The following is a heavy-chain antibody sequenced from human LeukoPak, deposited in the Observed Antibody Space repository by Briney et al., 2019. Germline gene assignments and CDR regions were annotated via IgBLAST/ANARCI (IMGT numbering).Heavy chain of an antibody. CDR2: INPNSGGT. CDR3: ARATTGYYYYGMDV. CDR1: GYTFTGYY. V-gene: IGHV1-2*04. Sequence: ASVKVSCKASGYTFTGYYMHWVRQAPAQGLEWMGWINPNSGGTNYAQKFQGWVTMTRDTSISTAYMELSRLRSDDTAVYYCARATTGYYYYGMDVWGQGTTVTVSS. J-gene: IGHJ6*02. D-gene: IGHD5-12*01.